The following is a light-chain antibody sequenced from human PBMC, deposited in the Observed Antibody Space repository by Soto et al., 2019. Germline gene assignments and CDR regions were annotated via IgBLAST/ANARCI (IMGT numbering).Light chain of an antibody. Sequence: DNQMTQTTSSLAASVGDRVTITCRASQNISTYLKCHQQQPEKAPILLIYALNIVQSGVPSRFSGSGSGTDFTLTISSLQPEDFATYYCQQNYSTRWTFGQGTKVDIK. CDR2: ALN. V-gene: IGKV1-39*01. CDR1: QNISTY. CDR3: QQNYSTRWT. J-gene: IGKJ1*01.